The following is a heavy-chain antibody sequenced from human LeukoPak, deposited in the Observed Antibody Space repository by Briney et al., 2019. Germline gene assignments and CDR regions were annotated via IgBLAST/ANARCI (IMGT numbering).Heavy chain of an antibody. Sequence: GGSLRLSCAASGFTFSGYSINWVRQAPGKGLEWVSSISSTSSYIYYADSVKGRFTISRDNAKNSLYLQMNSLRAEDTAVYYCARSGGNSIPYYMDVWGKGTTVTVSS. J-gene: IGHJ6*03. V-gene: IGHV3-21*01. D-gene: IGHD4-23*01. CDR2: ISSTSSYI. CDR1: GFTFSGYS. CDR3: ARSGGNSIPYYMDV.